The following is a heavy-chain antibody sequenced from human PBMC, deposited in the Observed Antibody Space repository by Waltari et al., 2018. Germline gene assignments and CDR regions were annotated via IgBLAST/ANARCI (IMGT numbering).Heavy chain of an antibody. D-gene: IGHD6-19*01. Sequence: QVQLVQSGAEVKKPGASVKVSCKASGYTFTGYYMHWVGQAPGQGLRGWGRINPNSGGTNYEQKFQGRVTMTRDTSISTAYMELSRLRSDDTAVYYCASRGAVAGLGDYWGQGTLVTVSS. CDR2: INPNSGGT. CDR3: ASRGAVAGLGDY. CDR1: GYTFTGYY. J-gene: IGHJ4*02. V-gene: IGHV1-2*06.